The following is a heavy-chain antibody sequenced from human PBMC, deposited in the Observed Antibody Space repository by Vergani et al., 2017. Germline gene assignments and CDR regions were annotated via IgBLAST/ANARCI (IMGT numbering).Heavy chain of an antibody. D-gene: IGHD1-7*01. J-gene: IGHJ5*02. CDR2: IIPILNTV. CDR1: GYTFTSYA. V-gene: IGHV1-69*11. CDR3: ARVGNYNMKP. Sequence: QVQLVQSGAEVKKPGASVNVSCKAAGYTFTSYAINWVRQAPGQGLEWVGRIIPILNTVNYAQKFQGRVTIIADESKHTAYMEVSGLTSDDTAVYYCARVGNYNMKPWGQGTLVTVYS.